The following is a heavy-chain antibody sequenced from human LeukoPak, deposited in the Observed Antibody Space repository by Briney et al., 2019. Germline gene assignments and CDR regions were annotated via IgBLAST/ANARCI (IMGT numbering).Heavy chain of an antibody. CDR1: GGTFSSYA. J-gene: IGHJ4*02. V-gene: IGHV1-69*05. D-gene: IGHD3-16*01. CDR2: IIPIFGTA. Sequence: SVKVSCKASGGTFSSYAISWVRQAPGQGLEWMGGIIPIFGTANYAQKLQGRVTMTTDTSTSTAYMELRSLRSGDTAVYYCARDLITFGGVEEVYFDYWGQGTLVTVSS. CDR3: ARDLITFGGVEEVYFDY.